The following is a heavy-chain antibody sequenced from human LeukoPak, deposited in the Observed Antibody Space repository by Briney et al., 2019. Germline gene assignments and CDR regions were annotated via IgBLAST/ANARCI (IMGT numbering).Heavy chain of an antibody. CDR3: ARFQFRPYNWFDP. Sequence: PSQTLSLTCTVSGGSITSGSYFWSWIRQPTGKGLEWIGRIYTSGSTNYNPSLKSRVTISVDTSKNQFSLKLSSVTAADTAVYYCARFQFRPYNWFDPWGQGTLVTVSS. D-gene: IGHD5-24*01. CDR1: GGSITSGSYF. CDR2: IYTSGST. J-gene: IGHJ5*02. V-gene: IGHV4-61*02.